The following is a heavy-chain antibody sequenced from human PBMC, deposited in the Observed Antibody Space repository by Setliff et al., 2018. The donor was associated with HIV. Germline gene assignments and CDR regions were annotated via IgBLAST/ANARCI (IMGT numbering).Heavy chain of an antibody. CDR2: IKADGTDK. CDR3: AREPYYDILTGYLDY. Sequence: PGGSLRLSCAASGFTFSAHQMSWVRQPPGKGLEWVANIKADGTDKYYVDSVKGRFTISRDNAKNSLYLQMNSLRAEDTALYYCAREPYYDILTGYLDYWGQGALVTVSS. V-gene: IGHV3-7*03. D-gene: IGHD3-9*01. CDR1: GFTFSAHQ. J-gene: IGHJ4*02.